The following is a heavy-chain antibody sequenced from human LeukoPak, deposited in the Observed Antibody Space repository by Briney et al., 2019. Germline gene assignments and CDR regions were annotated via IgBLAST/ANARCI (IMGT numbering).Heavy chain of an antibody. Sequence: GGSLILSYAASGFTVSTNYMDWVRQAPGKGLEWVSLIYSGGDTYHADSVRGRFTLSRDNSKNTLYLQMNSLRAEDTAVYYCAREGHYFDSWGQGTLVTVSS. J-gene: IGHJ4*02. CDR3: AREGHYFDS. V-gene: IGHV3-66*01. CDR1: GFTVSTNY. CDR2: IYSGGDT.